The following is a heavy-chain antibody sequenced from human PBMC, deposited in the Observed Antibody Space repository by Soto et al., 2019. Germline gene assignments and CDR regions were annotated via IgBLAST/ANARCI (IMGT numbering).Heavy chain of an antibody. CDR2: INAGNGNT. CDR1: GYTFTSYA. J-gene: IGHJ3*02. D-gene: IGHD3-22*01. V-gene: IGHV1-3*01. Sequence: VKVSCKASGYTFTSYAMHWVRQAPGQRLEWMGWINAGNGNTKYSQKFQGRVTITRDTSASTAYMELSSLRSEDTAVYYCARELEYYYDSSGYQLYDAFDIWGQGTMVTVSS. CDR3: ARELEYYYDSSGYQLYDAFDI.